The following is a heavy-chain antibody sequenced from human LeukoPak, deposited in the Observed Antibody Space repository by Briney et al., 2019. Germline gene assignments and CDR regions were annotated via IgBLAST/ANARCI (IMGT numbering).Heavy chain of an antibody. J-gene: IGHJ5*02. CDR1: GGSISSSSYY. D-gene: IGHD3-9*01. CDR3: ARQGEYYDILTGRNWFDP. CDR2: IYYSGST. V-gene: IGHV4-39*01. Sequence: SETLSLTCTVPGGSISSSSYYWSWIRQPPGKGLEWIGSIYYSGSTYYNPSLKSRVTISVDTSKNQFSLKLSSVTAADTAVYYCARQGEYYDILTGRNWFDPWGQGTLVTVSS.